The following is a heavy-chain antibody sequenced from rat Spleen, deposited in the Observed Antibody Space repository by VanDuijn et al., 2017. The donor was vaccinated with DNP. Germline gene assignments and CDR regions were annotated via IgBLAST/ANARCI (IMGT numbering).Heavy chain of an antibody. CDR1: GFSLTTPH. D-gene: IGHD4-1*01. V-gene: IGHV2-43*01. CDR2: IGTGGST. Sequence: QVQLKESGPGLVQPSQTLSLACTVSGFSLTTPHVHWVRQPSGKGLEWMGIIGTGGSTEYNSALKSRLSISRDTSKNQIFLKMNSLQTEDSATYYCARDWDGYNIDYWGQGLMVTVSS. CDR3: ARDWDGYNIDY. J-gene: IGHJ2*01.